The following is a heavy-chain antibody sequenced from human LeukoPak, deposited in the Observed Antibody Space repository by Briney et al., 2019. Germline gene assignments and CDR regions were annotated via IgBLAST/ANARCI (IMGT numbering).Heavy chain of an antibody. CDR1: GFTFSSYE. D-gene: IGHD5-24*01. V-gene: IGHV3-48*03. J-gene: IGHJ4*02. Sequence: GGSLRLSCAASGFTFSSYEMNWVRQAPGKGLEWVSYISSSGGSIYYADSVKGRFTISRDNAKNSLYLQMNSLRAEDTAVYYCAGRGDGNLYYFDHWGQGTLVTASS. CDR3: AGRGDGNLYYFDH. CDR2: ISSSGGSI.